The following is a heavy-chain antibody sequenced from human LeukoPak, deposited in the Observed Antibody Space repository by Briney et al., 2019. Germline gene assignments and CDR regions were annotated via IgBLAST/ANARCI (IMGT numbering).Heavy chain of an antibody. Sequence: ASVKVSCKASGYTFTSYDMHWVRQAPGQGLEWMGIINPSGGSTSYAQKFQGRVTMTRDTSTSTAYMELSRLRSDDTAVYYCARVRSHFEGRKDAFDIWGQGTMVTVSS. D-gene: IGHD1-14*01. CDR2: INPSGGST. CDR1: GYTFTSYD. J-gene: IGHJ3*02. CDR3: ARVRSHFEGRKDAFDI. V-gene: IGHV1-46*01.